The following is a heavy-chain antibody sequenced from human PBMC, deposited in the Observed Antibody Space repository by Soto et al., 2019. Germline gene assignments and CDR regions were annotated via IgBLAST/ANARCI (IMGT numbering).Heavy chain of an antibody. Sequence: GGSLRLSCAASGFTFSSYAMSWVRQAPGKGLEWVSAISGSGGSTYYADSVKGRFTISRDNSKNTLYLQMNSLRAEDTAVYYCANDPYDSSGHDAFDIWGQGTMVTVSS. CDR3: ANDPYDSSGHDAFDI. D-gene: IGHD3-22*01. J-gene: IGHJ3*02. V-gene: IGHV3-23*01. CDR2: ISGSGGST. CDR1: GFTFSSYA.